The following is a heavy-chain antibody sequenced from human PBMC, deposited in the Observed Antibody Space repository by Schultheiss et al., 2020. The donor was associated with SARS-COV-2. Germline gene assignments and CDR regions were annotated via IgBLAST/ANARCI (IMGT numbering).Heavy chain of an antibody. CDR1: GGSISSSSYY. D-gene: IGHD6-19*01. V-gene: IGHV4-61*05. Sequence: SETLSLTCTVSGGSISSSSYYWSWIRQHPGKGLEWIGYIYYSGSTNYNPSLKSRVTISVDTSKNQFSLKLSSVTAADTAVYYCAGGIAVDDYWGQGTLVTVSS. J-gene: IGHJ4*02. CDR2: IYYSGST. CDR3: AGGIAVDDY.